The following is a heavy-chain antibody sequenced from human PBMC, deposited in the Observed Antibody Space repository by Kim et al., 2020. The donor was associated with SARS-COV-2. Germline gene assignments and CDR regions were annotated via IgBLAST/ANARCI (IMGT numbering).Heavy chain of an antibody. CDR1: GGSISSSSYY. J-gene: IGHJ5*02. V-gene: IGHV4-39*01. D-gene: IGHD3-3*01. CDR3: ARLCPDFWSGYFEVWYGTPGNWFDP. CDR2: IYYSGST. Sequence: SETLSLTCTVSGGSISSSSYYWGWIRQPPGKGLEWIGSIYYSGSTYYNPSLKSRVTISVETSKNQFSLKLSSVTAADTAVYYCARLCPDFWSGYFEVWYGTPGNWFDPWGQGTLVTVSS.